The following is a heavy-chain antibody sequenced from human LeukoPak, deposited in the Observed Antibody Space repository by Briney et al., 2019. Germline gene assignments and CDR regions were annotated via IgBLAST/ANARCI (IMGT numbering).Heavy chain of an antibody. J-gene: IGHJ3*02. Sequence: GGSLRLSCAASGLTFSSYSMNWVRQAPGKGLEWVSSISSRSSSMYYADSVKGRFTISRDNAKNSLYLQMNSLRAEDTAVYYCAREITGEAFDIWGQGTIVTVSS. D-gene: IGHD7-27*01. V-gene: IGHV3-21*01. CDR2: ISSRSSSM. CDR1: GLTFSSYS. CDR3: AREITGEAFDI.